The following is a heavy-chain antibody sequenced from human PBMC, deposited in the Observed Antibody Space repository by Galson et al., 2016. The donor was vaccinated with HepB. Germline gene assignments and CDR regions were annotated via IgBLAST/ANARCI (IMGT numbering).Heavy chain of an antibody. V-gene: IGHV3-43*01. Sequence: SLRLSCAASGFTFDGYTMHWVRQAPGKGLEWVSLISWDGRSTFFADSVKGRFITSRDNSIKSLYLQMNRLRTEETALYYCTKDRGLITTGVFHIWGQGTMVTVSS. CDR2: ISWDGRST. CDR3: TKDRGLITTGVFHI. D-gene: IGHD3-3*01. CDR1: GFTFDGYT. J-gene: IGHJ3*02.